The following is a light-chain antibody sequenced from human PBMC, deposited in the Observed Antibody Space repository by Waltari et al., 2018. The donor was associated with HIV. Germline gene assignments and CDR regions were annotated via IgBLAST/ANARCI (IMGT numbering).Light chain of an antibody. Sequence: QSVLTQPPSVSATLRQKVTISCSGTSSNIGKNYVSWFQQLPGTAPTLLNYENNKRPVGSPDRLSGSKSGTSATLGITGLQTGDEADYYCGTWDTSLSAVVFGGGTKLAVL. CDR3: GTWDTSLSAVV. J-gene: IGLJ2*01. V-gene: IGLV1-51*01. CDR2: ENN. CDR1: SSNIGKNY.